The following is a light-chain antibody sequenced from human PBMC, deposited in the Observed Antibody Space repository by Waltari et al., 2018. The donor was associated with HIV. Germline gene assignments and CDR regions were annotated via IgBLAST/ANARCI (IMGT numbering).Light chain of an antibody. V-gene: IGLV2-23*01. Sequence: QSALTQPASVSGSPGQSITISCTGTSSDVGRYNLVSRYQQHPGKAPKLMISEGSNRPSGVCTRFSGSKSGNTASLTISGLQAEDEADYYCCSYAGSSTPWVFGGGTKLTVL. CDR3: CSYAGSSTPWV. CDR2: EGS. J-gene: IGLJ3*02. CDR1: SSDVGRYNL.